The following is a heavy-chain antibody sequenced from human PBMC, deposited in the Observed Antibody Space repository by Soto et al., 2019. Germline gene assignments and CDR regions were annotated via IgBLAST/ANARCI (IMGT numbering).Heavy chain of an antibody. CDR2: IYWEGDQ. J-gene: IGHJ4*02. CDR3: AHRPWGRKPNSYFDS. Sequence: SGPTLVKPTQTLTLTCTFSGFSLSASGVGVGWIRQPPRKALEWLALIYWEGDQRYNPSLKTRLSITKDTSKNQVVLTMTNMDTVDTATYFCAHRPWGRKPNSYFDSWGQAIVVTVSS. V-gene: IGHV2-5*02. CDR1: GFSLSASGVG. D-gene: IGHD3-16*01.